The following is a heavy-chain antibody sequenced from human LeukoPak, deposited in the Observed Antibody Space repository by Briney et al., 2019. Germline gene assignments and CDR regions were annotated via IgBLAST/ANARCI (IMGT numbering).Heavy chain of an antibody. V-gene: IGHV3-21*01. D-gene: IGHD6-19*01. CDR2: ISSSSSYI. Sequence: GGSLRLSCAASGFTFSSYAMSWVRQGPGKGLEWVSSISSSSSYIYYADSVKGRFTISRDNAKNSLYLQMNSLRAEDTAVYYCARNGIAVAGLPLDYWGQGTLVTVSS. CDR3: ARNGIAVAGLPLDY. J-gene: IGHJ4*02. CDR1: GFTFSSYA.